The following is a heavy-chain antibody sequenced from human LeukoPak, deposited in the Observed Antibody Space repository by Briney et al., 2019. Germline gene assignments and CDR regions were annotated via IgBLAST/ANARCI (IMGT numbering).Heavy chain of an antibody. Sequence: ASVKVSCTASGYTFTSYAMHWVRQAPGQRLEWMGWINAGNGNTKYSQKFQGRVTITRDTSASTAYMELSSLRSEDTAVYYCARFGDGYPFDYWGQGTLVTVSS. J-gene: IGHJ4*02. D-gene: IGHD3-16*01. CDR3: ARFGDGYPFDY. CDR2: INAGNGNT. CDR1: GYTFTSYA. V-gene: IGHV1-3*01.